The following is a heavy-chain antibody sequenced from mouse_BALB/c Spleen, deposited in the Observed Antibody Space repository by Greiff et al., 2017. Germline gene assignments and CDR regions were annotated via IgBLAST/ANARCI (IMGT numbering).Heavy chain of an antibody. Sequence: EVQGVESGGGLVQPKGSLKLSCAASGFTFNTYAMNWVRQAPGKGLEWVARIRSKSNNYATYYADSVKDRFTISRDDSQSMLYLQMNNLKTEDTAMYYCVRWLPLYWYCDVWGAGTTVTVSS. V-gene: IGHV10-1*02. J-gene: IGHJ1*01. CDR1: GFTFNTYA. D-gene: IGHD2-3*01. CDR2: IRSKSNNYAT. CDR3: VRWLPLYWYCDV.